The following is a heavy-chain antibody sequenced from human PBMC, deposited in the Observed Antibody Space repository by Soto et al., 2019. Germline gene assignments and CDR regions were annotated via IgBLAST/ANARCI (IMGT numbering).Heavy chain of an antibody. CDR3: ARDSHTIFGVDDPLYYYYGMDV. Sequence: QVQLVQSGAEVKKPGASVKVSCKASGYTFTSYYMHWVRQAPGQGLEWMGIINPSGGSTSYAQKCQGRVTRTRDTSTSTVYLELSSLRSEDTAVYYCARDSHTIFGVDDPLYYYYGMDVWGQGTTVTVSS. CDR2: INPSGGST. J-gene: IGHJ6*02. D-gene: IGHD3-3*01. V-gene: IGHV1-46*01. CDR1: GYTFTSYY.